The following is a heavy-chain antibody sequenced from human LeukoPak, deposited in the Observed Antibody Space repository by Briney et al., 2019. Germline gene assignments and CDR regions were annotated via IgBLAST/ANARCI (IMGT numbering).Heavy chain of an antibody. V-gene: IGHV3-43*02. J-gene: IGHJ4*02. D-gene: IGHD5-18*01. CDR1: GFTFDDYA. Sequence: PGGSLRLSCAASGFTFDDYAMHWVRQAPGKGLEWVSVISGDGGSTYCADSVKGRFTISRDNSKNSLYLQMNSLRTEDTALYYCARGGGYSYGRFDYWGQGTLVTVSS. CDR3: ARGGGYSYGRFDY. CDR2: ISGDGGST.